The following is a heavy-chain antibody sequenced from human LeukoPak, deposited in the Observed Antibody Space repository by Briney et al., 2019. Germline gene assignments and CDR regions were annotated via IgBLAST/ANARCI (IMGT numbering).Heavy chain of an antibody. J-gene: IGHJ1*01. CDR3: AGGRSRYGDYVGYD. CDR2: INSDGSHA. CDR1: GFTFSSYG. D-gene: IGHD4-17*01. Sequence: GRSVRLSCAASGFTFSSYGMHWVRQAPGKGLVWVSRINSDGSHADYADSVKGRFTISRDNAKNTLYLQVNSLRAEDTAVYYCAGGRSRYGDYVGYDWGQGTLVTGSS. V-gene: IGHV3-74*01.